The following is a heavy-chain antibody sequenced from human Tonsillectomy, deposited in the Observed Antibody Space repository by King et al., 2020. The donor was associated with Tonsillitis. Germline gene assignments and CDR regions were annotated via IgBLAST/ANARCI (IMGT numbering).Heavy chain of an antibody. D-gene: IGHD3-22*01. CDR3: VRDKRADYYDSGRCSFDI. Sequence: VQLVESGGGLVKPGGSLRLSCAASGFTFNTFSMNWVRQAPGKGLEWVSSINYRSSSIYYADSMKGRFTISRDNTKNSLYLQMDSLRAEDTAVYYCVRDKRADYYDSGRCSFDICGRGTMVTVSS. CDR1: GFTFNTFS. J-gene: IGHJ3*02. CDR2: INYRSSSI. V-gene: IGHV3-21*01.